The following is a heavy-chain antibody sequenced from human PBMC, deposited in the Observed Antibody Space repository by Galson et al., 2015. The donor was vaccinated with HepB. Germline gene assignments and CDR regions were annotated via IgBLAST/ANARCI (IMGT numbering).Heavy chain of an antibody. CDR3: ARDLAWTHDY. V-gene: IGHV1-69*08. CDR2: VVPIFDTT. Sequence: VSCKASGGTTTRDTFSWVRQAPGQGLEWMGNVVPIFDTTGYARKFQGRLTITADKSTSTAYMELTSLTSEDTAVYYCARDLAWTHDYWGQGTLVTVSS. D-gene: IGHD3/OR15-3a*01. CDR1: GGTTTRDT. J-gene: IGHJ4*02.